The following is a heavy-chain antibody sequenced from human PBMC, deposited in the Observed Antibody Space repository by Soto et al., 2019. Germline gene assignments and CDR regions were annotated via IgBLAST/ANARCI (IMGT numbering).Heavy chain of an antibody. Sequence: QITLKESGPPLVKPTQTLTLTCNFSGFSLSTKGVGVGWIRQPPGKALEWLGIIYWDDEKRYRPSLNNRLTITKDTSKNQVVLTMTNVDTVDTGTYFCAHLYAESGYDWRYDPWGQGTRVTVSS. D-gene: IGHD5-12*01. CDR3: AHLYAESGYDWRYDP. J-gene: IGHJ5*02. V-gene: IGHV2-5*02. CDR1: GFSLSTKGVG. CDR2: IYWDDEK.